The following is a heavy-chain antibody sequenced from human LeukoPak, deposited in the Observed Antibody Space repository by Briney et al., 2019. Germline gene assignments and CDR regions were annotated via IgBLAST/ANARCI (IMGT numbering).Heavy chain of an antibody. Sequence: KPGGSLRLSCAASGFTFSSYSMNWVRQAPGKGLEWVSSISSSSSYIYYADSVKGRFTISRDNAKNSLYLQMNSLRAEDTAVYYCARTPFPYGDYSNFDYWGQGTLVTVSS. J-gene: IGHJ4*02. CDR2: ISSSSSYI. CDR1: GFTFSSYS. V-gene: IGHV3-21*01. D-gene: IGHD4-17*01. CDR3: ARTPFPYGDYSNFDY.